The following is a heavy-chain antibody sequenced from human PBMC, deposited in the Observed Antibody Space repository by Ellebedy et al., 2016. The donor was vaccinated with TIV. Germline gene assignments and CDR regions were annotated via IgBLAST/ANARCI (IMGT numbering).Heavy chain of an antibody. V-gene: IGHV3-74*01. CDR3: ARGSEIAAAGTWYYDY. CDR2: INIDGSGT. CDR1: GFTXXNYW. J-gene: IGHJ4*02. Sequence: GESLKISCAASGFTXXNYWMPWVRHAPGKGLVWVSQINIDGSGTNYADSVKGRFSISRDNAKSTLYLQMNSLRAEDTALYYCARGSEIAAAGTWYYDYWGQGTLVTVSS. D-gene: IGHD6-13*01.